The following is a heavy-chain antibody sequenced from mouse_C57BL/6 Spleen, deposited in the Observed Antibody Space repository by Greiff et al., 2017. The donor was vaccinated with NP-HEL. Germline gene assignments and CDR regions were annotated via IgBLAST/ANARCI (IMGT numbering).Heavy chain of an antibody. Sequence: QVQLKESDAELVKPGASVKISCKVSGYTFTDHTIHWMKQRPEQGLEWIGYIYPRDGSTKYNEKFKGKATLTADKSSSTAYMQLNSLTSEDSAVYFCASPGAYYDDEGGFAYWGQGTLVTVSA. V-gene: IGHV1-78*01. J-gene: IGHJ3*01. D-gene: IGHD2-4*01. CDR3: ASPGAYYDDEGGFAY. CDR2: IYPRDGST. CDR1: GYTFTDHT.